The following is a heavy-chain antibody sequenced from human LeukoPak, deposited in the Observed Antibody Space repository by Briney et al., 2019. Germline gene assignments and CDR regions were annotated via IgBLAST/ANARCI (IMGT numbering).Heavy chain of an antibody. J-gene: IGHJ3*02. D-gene: IGHD4-17*01. CDR3: ASRTTVTTEDAFDI. CDR1: GFSISTNY. V-gene: IGHV3-66*01. Sequence: GGSLRLSCAASGFSISTNYVSWVRQAPGKGLEWVSVIYSGGSSDYAGSVKGRFTISRDNSRNTLYLQMNSLRAEDTAVYYCASRTTVTTEDAFDIWGQGTMVTVSS. CDR2: IYSGGSS.